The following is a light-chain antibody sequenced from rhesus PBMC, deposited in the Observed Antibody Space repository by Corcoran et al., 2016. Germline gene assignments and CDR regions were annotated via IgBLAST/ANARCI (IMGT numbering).Light chain of an antibody. CDR2: RIS. V-gene: IGKV3S9*01. Sequence: EIVLTQSPTSMAVSQGERGTISCTASASVSTSYLHWYQQKPGFPTRLLVYRISSLAAGVPARFSGNGYGTSYTLTISRLAAEDAANYYCPQGNSLPWTFGQGTKVEIK. CDR3: PQGNSLPWT. J-gene: IGKJ1*01. CDR1: ASVSTSY.